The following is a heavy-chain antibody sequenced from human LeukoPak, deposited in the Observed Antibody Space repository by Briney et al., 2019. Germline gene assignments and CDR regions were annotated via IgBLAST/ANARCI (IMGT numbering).Heavy chain of an antibody. V-gene: IGHV3-7*01. CDR3: ARTRSGWYVDY. J-gene: IGHJ4*02. CDR2: IKQDGSEK. Sequence: GGSLRLSCAASGFNFDEYGMSWVRQAPGKGLEWVANIKQDGSEKYYVDSVRGRFTISRDNAKNSLYLQMISLRAEDTAVYYCARTRSGWYVDYWGQGTLVTVSS. D-gene: IGHD6-19*01. CDR1: GFNFDEYG.